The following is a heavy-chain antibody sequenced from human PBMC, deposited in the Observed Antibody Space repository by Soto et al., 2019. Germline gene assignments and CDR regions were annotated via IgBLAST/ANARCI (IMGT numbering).Heavy chain of an antibody. J-gene: IGHJ6*02. CDR1: GFTFSSCA. V-gene: IGHV3-72*01. D-gene: IGHD6-19*01. CDR3: AMLGGWSGGSSGMDV. CDR2: IRRKANSYTT. Sequence: PGGSLRLSCAASGFTFSSCAMGWVRQAPGKGLEWVGRIRRKANSYTTEYAASVKGRFTISRDDSKNSLYLQMNSLKSEDTAVYYCAMLGGWSGGSSGMDVWGQGTTVTVSS.